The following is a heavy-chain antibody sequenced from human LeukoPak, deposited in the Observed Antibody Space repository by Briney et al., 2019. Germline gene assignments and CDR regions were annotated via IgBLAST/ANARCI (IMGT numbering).Heavy chain of an antibody. CDR1: GGSFSGYY. D-gene: IGHD3/OR15-3a*01. CDR3: ARQTGSGLFILP. J-gene: IGHJ4*02. CDR2: INHSGSN. Sequence: SETLSLTCAVYGGSFSGYYWSWIRQPPGKGLEWIGEINHSGSNNYNPSLKSRVTISVDTSKNQFSLKLSSVTAADTAVYYCARQTGSGLFILPGGQGTLVTVSS. V-gene: IGHV4-34*01.